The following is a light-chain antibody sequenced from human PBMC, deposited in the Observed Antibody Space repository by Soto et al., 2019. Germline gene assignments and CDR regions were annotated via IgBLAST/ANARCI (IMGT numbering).Light chain of an antibody. J-gene: IGKJ2*01. CDR1: QGISTD. CDR3: LQDYYVPYT. CDR2: AAS. Sequence: AIQMTQSPSSLSASVGDRVTITCRASQGISTDLAWYQQKPGKAPKLLLYAASSLQSGLPPRFSGSGSGTEFTLTISSLQPEDFAAYFCLQDYYVPYTFGQGTKLEIK. V-gene: IGKV1-6*01.